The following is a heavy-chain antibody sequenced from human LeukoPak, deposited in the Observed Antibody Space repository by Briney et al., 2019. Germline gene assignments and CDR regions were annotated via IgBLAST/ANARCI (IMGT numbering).Heavy chain of an antibody. CDR1: GFTFSDYY. Sequence: GGSLRFSCAASGFTFSDYYMDWVRQALGKGLEWVGRTKNKAESYTTKYAASVKGRFFISRDESKNSLYLQMNSPKTEDTAVYFCARSVGAFYYGMDVWGQGTTVTVSS. V-gene: IGHV3-72*01. J-gene: IGHJ6*02. CDR2: TKNKAESYTT. D-gene: IGHD3-16*01. CDR3: ARSVGAFYYGMDV.